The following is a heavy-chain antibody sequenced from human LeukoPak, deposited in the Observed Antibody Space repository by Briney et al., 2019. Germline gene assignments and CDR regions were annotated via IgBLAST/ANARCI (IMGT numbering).Heavy chain of an antibody. Sequence: GESLRISCKGSGYSFTSYWISWVRQMPGKGLGWMGRIDPSDSYTNYSPSFQGHVTISADRSISTAYLQWSSLKASDTAMYFCARPVRSGYSPDAFDIWGQGTMVTVSS. CDR3: ARPVRSGYSPDAFDI. D-gene: IGHD3-22*01. J-gene: IGHJ3*02. V-gene: IGHV5-10-1*01. CDR2: IDPSDSYT. CDR1: GYSFTSYW.